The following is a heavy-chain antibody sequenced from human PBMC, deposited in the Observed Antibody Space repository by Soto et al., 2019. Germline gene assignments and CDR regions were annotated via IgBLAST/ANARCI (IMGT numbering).Heavy chain of an antibody. CDR1: GDTFITYY. D-gene: IGHD3-3*01. CDR3: ARHFGVVRDFYYYYGMDV. Sequence: ASVKVSCKASGDTFITYYIHWVRQAPGQGLEWLGMINPSGHSTTYAQKFQGRVTMTRDTSTNTVYMELSSLRSEDTAIYYCARHFGVVRDFYYYYGMDVWGQGTTVTVSS. CDR2: INPSGHST. V-gene: IGHV1-46*01. J-gene: IGHJ6*02.